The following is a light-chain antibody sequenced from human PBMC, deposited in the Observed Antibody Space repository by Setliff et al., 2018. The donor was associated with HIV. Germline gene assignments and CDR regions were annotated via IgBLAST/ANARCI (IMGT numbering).Light chain of an antibody. CDR3: QQYNSYSLT. V-gene: IGKV1-5*03. Sequence: DIQMTQSPSTLSASVGDRVTITCRASQSISSWLAWYQQKPGKAPKLLIYKASSLESGFPSRFSGSGSGTEFTLTISTLQPDDFATYYCQQYNSYSLTFGGGTKVDIK. CDR2: KAS. J-gene: IGKJ4*01. CDR1: QSISSW.